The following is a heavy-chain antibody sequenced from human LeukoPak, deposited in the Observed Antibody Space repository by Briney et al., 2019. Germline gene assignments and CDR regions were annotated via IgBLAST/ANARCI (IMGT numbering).Heavy chain of an antibody. CDR1: GFTFSSYA. V-gene: IGHV3-23*01. J-gene: IGHJ4*02. D-gene: IGHD3-22*01. CDR3: AKDYYDSSGYYYPYYFDY. Sequence: AGGSLRLSCAASGFTFSSYAMSWVRQAPGKGLEWVSAISGSGGSTYYADSVKGRFTISRDNSKNTLYLQMNSLRAEDTAVYYCAKDYYDSSGYYYPYYFDYWGQGTLVTVSS. CDR2: ISGSGGST.